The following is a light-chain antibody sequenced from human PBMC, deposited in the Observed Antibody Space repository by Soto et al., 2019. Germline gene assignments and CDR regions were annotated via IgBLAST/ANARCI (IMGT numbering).Light chain of an antibody. CDR2: AAS. V-gene: IGKV1-39*01. Sequence: DIQMTQSPSSLSASVGDRLTITCRASQGISTYLNWYQQKPGKAPKLLIYAASTLQSGVPSRFSGSGSETDFILTISSLQPEDFASYSCQQNYSATWTFGQGTKVDIK. CDR3: QQNYSATWT. J-gene: IGKJ1*01. CDR1: QGISTY.